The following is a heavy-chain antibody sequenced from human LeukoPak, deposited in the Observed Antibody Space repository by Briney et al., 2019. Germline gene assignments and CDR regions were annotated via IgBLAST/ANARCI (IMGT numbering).Heavy chain of an antibody. CDR2: IIPIFGTA. J-gene: IGHJ5*02. V-gene: IGHV1-69*05. CDR3: ARDRGSTVTTRQPLGFDP. Sequence: SVKVSCKASGGTFSSYAISWVRQGPGQGLEWMGGIIPIFGTANYAQKFQGRVTITTDESTSTAYMELSSLRSEDTAVYYCARDRGSTVTTRQPLGFDPWGQGTLVTVSS. CDR1: GGTFSSYA. D-gene: IGHD4-17*01.